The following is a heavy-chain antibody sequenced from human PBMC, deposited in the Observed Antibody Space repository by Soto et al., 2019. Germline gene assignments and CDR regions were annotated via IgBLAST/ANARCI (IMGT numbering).Heavy chain of an antibody. V-gene: IGHV3-74*01. CDR3: ARGDRGAFDL. CDR1: GFTFSYYW. D-gene: IGHD1-26*01. CDR2: IHSDGSST. J-gene: IGHJ3*01. Sequence: EVQLVESGGGLVQPGESLRLSCAASGFTFSYYWMHWVRQAPGKGLVWVSRIHSDGSSTTYADSVKGRFTISRDNARNTLYLQMYSLRAEDTAVYYCARGDRGAFDLWGQGTVVTVSS.